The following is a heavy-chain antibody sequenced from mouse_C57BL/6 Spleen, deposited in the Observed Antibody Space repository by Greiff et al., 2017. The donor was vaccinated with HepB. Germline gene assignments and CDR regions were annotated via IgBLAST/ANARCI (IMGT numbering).Heavy chain of an antibody. V-gene: IGHV2-2*01. CDR3: ARGTRDAMDY. Sequence: VQGVESGPGLVQPSQSLSITCTVSGFSLTSYGVHWVRQSPGKGLEWLGVIWSGGSTDYNAAFISRLSISKDNSKSQVFFKMNSLQADDTAIYYCARGTRDAMDYWGQGTSVTVSS. J-gene: IGHJ4*01. D-gene: IGHD3-3*01. CDR2: IWSGGST. CDR1: GFSLTSYG.